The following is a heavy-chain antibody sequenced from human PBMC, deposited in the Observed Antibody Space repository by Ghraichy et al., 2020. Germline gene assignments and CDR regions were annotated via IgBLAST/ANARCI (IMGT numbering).Heavy chain of an antibody. CDR3: ARVSRFYDSSGYYYRDAFDI. V-gene: IGHV3-7*03. Sequence: GGSLRLSCAASGFTFSSYWMSWVRQAPGKGLEWVANIKQDGSEKYYVDSVKGRFTISRDNAKNSLYLQMNSLRAEDTAVYYCARVSRFYDSSGYYYRDAFDIWGQGTMVTVSS. CDR1: GFTFSSYW. J-gene: IGHJ3*02. D-gene: IGHD3-22*01. CDR2: IKQDGSEK.